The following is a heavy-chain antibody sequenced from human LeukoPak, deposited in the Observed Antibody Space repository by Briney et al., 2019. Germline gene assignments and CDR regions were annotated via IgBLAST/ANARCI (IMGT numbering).Heavy chain of an antibody. CDR3: ARATTIAPEPLDS. J-gene: IGHJ4*02. CDR1: GFTFSTYW. V-gene: IGHV3-7*01. CDR2: ISQDGSQK. Sequence: GGSLRLSCAASGFTFSTYWMTWVRQAPGKGLVWVAHISQDGSQKSYVDAVRGRFTISRDNAKTSLYLQKNSLRVEDTAVYYCARATTIAPEPLDSWGQGTLVTVSS. D-gene: IGHD4-11*01.